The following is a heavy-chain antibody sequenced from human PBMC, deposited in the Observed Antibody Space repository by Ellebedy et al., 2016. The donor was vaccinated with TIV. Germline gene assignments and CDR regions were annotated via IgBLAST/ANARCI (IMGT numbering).Heavy chain of an antibody. V-gene: IGHV4-34*01. J-gene: IGHJ4*02. CDR1: GGSFSGYY. D-gene: IGHD6-19*01. CDR3: ATSGAVAGQKGVDY. Sequence: SETLSLXXAVYGGSFSGYYWSWIRQPPGKGLEWIGEINHSGSTNYNPSLKSRVTISVDTSKNQFSLKLSSVTAADTAVYYCATSGAVAGQKGVDYWGQGTLVTVSS. CDR2: INHSGST.